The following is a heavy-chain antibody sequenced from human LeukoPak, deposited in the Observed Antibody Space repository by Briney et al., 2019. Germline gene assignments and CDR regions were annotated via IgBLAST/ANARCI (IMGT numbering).Heavy chain of an antibody. CDR1: GGSISSSSYY. CDR3: ARLTGVGVKIDY. CDR2: IYYSGST. V-gene: IGHV4-39*01. D-gene: IGHD3-10*01. J-gene: IGHJ4*02. Sequence: PSETLSLTCTVSGGSISSSSYYWGWIRQPPGKGLEWIGRIYYSGSTYYNPSLNSRVTISVDTSKNQFSLKLSSVTAADTAVYYCARLTGVGVKIDYWGQGTLVTVSS.